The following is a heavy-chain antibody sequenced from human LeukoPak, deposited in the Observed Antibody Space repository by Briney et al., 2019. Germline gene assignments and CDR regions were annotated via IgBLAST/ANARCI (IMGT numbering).Heavy chain of an antibody. D-gene: IGHD3-10*02. J-gene: IGHJ6*04. CDR1: GFTFSSYE. CDR2: ISSSGSTI. V-gene: IGHV3-48*03. Sequence: PGGSLRLSCAASGFTFSSYEMNWVRQAPGKGLEGVSYISSSGSTIYYADSVKGRFTVSRDNAKNSLYLQMNSLRAEDTAVYYCAELGMIGGVWGKGTTVTISS. CDR3: AELGMIGGV.